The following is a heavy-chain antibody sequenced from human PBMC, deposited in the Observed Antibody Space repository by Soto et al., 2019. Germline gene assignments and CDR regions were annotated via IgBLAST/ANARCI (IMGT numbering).Heavy chain of an antibody. CDR2: ISSNGGST. Sequence: GGSLRLSCAASGFTFSSYGMHWVRQAPGKGLEYVSAISSNGGSTYYADSVKGRFTISRDNSKNTLYLQMSSLRAEDTAVYYCVKDYYYDSSGYYHYAGDAFDIWGQGTMVTVSS. D-gene: IGHD3-22*01. CDR3: VKDYYYDSSGYYHYAGDAFDI. CDR1: GFTFSSYG. J-gene: IGHJ3*02. V-gene: IGHV3-64D*06.